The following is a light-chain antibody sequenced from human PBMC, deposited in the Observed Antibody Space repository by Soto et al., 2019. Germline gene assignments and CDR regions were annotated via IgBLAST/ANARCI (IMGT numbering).Light chain of an antibody. CDR1: QSISNW. CDR3: QQYTNYPWT. V-gene: IGKV1-5*03. J-gene: IGKJ1*01. CDR2: EAS. Sequence: DIQMTQSPSTLSASVGDRATLTCRASQSISNWLAWFQQKPGKAPRLLIYEASRLESGVPSRISGSGSGTEFTLTIDSLQPDDFATYYCQQYTNYPWTFGQGTKVEIK.